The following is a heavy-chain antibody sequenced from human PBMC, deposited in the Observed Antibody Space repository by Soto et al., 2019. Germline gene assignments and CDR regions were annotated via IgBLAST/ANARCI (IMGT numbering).Heavy chain of an antibody. CDR1: GFTFRDHW. CDR3: ARPRGTANSACDV. CDR2: INPDGSWT. D-gene: IGHD2-21*02. V-gene: IGHV3-74*01. Sequence: EVQLVESGGDVVQSGGSLRLSCVASGFTFRDHWMHWLRQSPGGGLVGVSRINPDGSWTDYADFLEGRFTISRDNAKNPLYLQKYSLSVEDTAIFCCARPRGTANSACDVGGGGTMVTVS. J-gene: IGHJ3*01.